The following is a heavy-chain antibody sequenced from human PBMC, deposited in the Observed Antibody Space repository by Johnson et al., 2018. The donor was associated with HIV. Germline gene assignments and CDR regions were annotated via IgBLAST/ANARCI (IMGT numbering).Heavy chain of an antibody. CDR1: GFTFSSYA. J-gene: IGHJ3*02. D-gene: IGHD3-16*01. Sequence: EVQLVESGGGVVQPGRSLRLSCAASGFTFSSYAFHWVRQATGKGLEWVSVIGTTGDTNYPGSVKGRFTLSRDNAKNSLYLQMNSMRAEDTALYYWGRRGGSGGSAFDSWGQGTMVTVAS. CDR3: GRRGGSGGSAFDS. CDR2: IGTTGDT. V-gene: IGHV3-13*01.